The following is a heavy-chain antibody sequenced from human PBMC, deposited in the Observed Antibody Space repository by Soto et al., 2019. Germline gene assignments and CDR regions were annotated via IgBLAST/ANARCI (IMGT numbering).Heavy chain of an antibody. CDR2: IIPIFGTA. CDR3: RSSSWEERNYYGMDV. V-gene: IGHV1-69*06. D-gene: IGHD6-13*01. Sequence: QVQLVQSGAEVKKPGSSVKVSCKASGGTFSSYAISWVRQAPGQGFGGMGGIIPIFGTANYAQKFQGRVTITADKSTSTAYMELSSLRSEDTAVYYCRSSSWEERNYYGMDVWGQGTTVTVSS. CDR1: GGTFSSYA. J-gene: IGHJ6*02.